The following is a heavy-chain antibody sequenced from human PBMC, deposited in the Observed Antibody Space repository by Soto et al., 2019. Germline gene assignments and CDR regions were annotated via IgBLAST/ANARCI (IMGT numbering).Heavy chain of an antibody. V-gene: IGHV3-74*03. CDR1: GFTFSSYW. J-gene: IGHJ4*02. D-gene: IGHD7-27*01. CDR2: INTDGGST. CDR3: ARDPPGVGLGDY. Sequence: EVQLVESGGGLVQPGGSLRLSCAASGFTFSSYWMHWVRQAPGKGLVWVSRINTDGGSTAYADSVKGRFTISRDNAKNTLYLQMNSLRAEDTAVYYCARDPPGVGLGDYWGQGTLVTVSS.